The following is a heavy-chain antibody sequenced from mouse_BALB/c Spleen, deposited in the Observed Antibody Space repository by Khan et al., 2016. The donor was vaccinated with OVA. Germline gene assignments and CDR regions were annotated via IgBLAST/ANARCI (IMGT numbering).Heavy chain of an antibody. CDR3: AKFTPDYYSMDY. CDR2: IWGDGST. Sequence: VQLQESGPGLVAPSQSLSITCTVSGFSLSSYGVNWVRQPPGKGLEWLGVIWGDGSTTYHSALVSRLIISKDNSKSQVFLKLNGLQTDDTATYYCAKFTPDYYSMDYWGQGTSVTVSS. CDR1: GFSLSSYG. V-gene: IGHV2-3*01. J-gene: IGHJ4*01. D-gene: IGHD1-1*01.